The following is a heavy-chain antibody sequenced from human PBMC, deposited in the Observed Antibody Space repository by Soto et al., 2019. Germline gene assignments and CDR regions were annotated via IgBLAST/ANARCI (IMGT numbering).Heavy chain of an antibody. V-gene: IGHV4-30-2*01. CDR2: ISHTGTT. CDR3: AGAGAPHLRTWFET. Sequence: SETLSLTCAVSGGSISSGNSYSWSWIRQPPGKGLEWIGSISHTGTTSYNPSLKGRVTMSVDKSKNQFSLKLSSLTAAHIAVYSCAGAGAPHLRTWFETWGPGTLVAVFS. D-gene: IGHD4-17*01. J-gene: IGHJ5*01. CDR1: GGSISSGNSYS.